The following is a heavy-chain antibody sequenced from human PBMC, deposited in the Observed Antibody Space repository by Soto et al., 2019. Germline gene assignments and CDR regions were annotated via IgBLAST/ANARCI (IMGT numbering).Heavy chain of an antibody. CDR3: AHVPYYYDSSGYYPPYVYFDY. Sequence: QITLKESGPTLVKPTQTLTLTCTFSGFSLSTSGVGVGWIRQPPGKALEWLALIYWDDDKRYSPSLKSRLTITKDTSKNQVVLTMTNMDPVDTATYSCAHVPYYYDSSGYYPPYVYFDYWGQGTLVTVSS. D-gene: IGHD3-22*01. J-gene: IGHJ4*02. V-gene: IGHV2-5*02. CDR1: GFSLSTSGVG. CDR2: IYWDDDK.